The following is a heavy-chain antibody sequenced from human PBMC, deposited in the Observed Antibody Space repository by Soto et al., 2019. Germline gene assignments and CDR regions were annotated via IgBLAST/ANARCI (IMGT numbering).Heavy chain of an antibody. D-gene: IGHD3-16*01. J-gene: IGHJ6*02. CDR2: IWYDGSNK. CDR1: GFTFSSYG. CDR3: ARDLGPTSRESMDV. Sequence: GGSLRLSCAASGFTFSSYGMHWVRQAPGKGLEWVAVIWYDGSNKCYADSVKGRFTISRDNSKNTLYLQMNSLRAEDTAVYYCARDLGPTSRESMDVWGQGTTVTVSS. V-gene: IGHV3-33*01.